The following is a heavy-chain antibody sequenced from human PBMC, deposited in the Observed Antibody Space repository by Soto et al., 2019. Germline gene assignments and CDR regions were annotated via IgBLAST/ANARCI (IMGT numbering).Heavy chain of an antibody. D-gene: IGHD4-17*01. CDR2: ISAYNGNT. J-gene: IGHJ6*04. CDR3: ARDYGDYPPTYYYYYGTDV. CDR1: GYTVTSYG. V-gene: IGHV1-18*01. Sequence: ASVKVSCKASGYTVTSYGISWVRQAPGQGLEWMGWISAYNGNTNYAQKLQGRVNMTTDTSTSTAYMELRSLRSDDTAVYYCARDYGDYPPTYYYYYGTDVRGKGPTVTVSS.